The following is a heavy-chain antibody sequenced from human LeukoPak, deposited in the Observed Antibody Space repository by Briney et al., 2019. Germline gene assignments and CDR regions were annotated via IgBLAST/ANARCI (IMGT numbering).Heavy chain of an antibody. CDR1: GYSFTSYW. J-gene: IGHJ4*02. V-gene: IGHV5-10-1*01. D-gene: IGHD4-17*01. CDR2: IDPSDSYT. Sequence: GESLRISCKGSGYSFTSYWITWVRQMPGKGLERMGRIDPSDSYTNYSPSFQGHVTISADKSISTAYLQWSSLKASDTAMYYCAARARDYGDFDFDYWGQGTLVTVSS. CDR3: AARARDYGDFDFDY.